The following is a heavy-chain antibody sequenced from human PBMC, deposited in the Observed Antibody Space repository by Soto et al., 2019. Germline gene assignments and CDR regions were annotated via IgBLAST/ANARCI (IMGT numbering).Heavy chain of an antibody. CDR3: AKATATGGGAFDI. D-gene: IGHD2-8*02. CDR2: IRGSADSA. V-gene: IGHV3-23*01. J-gene: IGHJ3*02. Sequence: GGSLRLSCAASGFTFSSYGMSWVRQAPRKGLEWVSTIRGSADSANYADSVKGRFTISRDNSKNMLYLQMNSLAAGDTALYYCAKATATGGGAFDICGQGTMVTVSS. CDR1: GFTFSSYG.